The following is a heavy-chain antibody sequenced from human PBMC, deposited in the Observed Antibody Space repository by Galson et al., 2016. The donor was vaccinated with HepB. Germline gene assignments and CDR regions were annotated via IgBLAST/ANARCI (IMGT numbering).Heavy chain of an antibody. CDR1: GYMFTGHY. Sequence: SVKVSCKASGYMFTGHYIHWVRQAPGQGLEWMGWIKPDSGATDYAQKFRDRVTMTRDTSISAAYMELSRLGYDDTAVYYCARVFRDQNWNYYFDSWGPGALFTVSP. V-gene: IGHV1-2*02. D-gene: IGHD1-7*01. CDR3: ARVFRDQNWNYYFDS. J-gene: IGHJ4*02. CDR2: IKPDSGAT.